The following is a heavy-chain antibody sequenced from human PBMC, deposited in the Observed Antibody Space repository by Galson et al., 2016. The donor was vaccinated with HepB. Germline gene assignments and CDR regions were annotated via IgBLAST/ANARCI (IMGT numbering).Heavy chain of an antibody. V-gene: IGHV3-74*01. Sequence: SLRLSCAASGFTFSSYWMHWVRRAPGKGLVWVSRIKSDGSSTSYADSVKGRFTISRDNAKNTLYLQMNSLRAEDTAAYYCARGRTQYYDSWGQGTLVTVSS. D-gene: IGHD3-22*01. CDR2: IKSDGSST. CDR3: ARGRTQYYDS. CDR1: GFTFSSYW. J-gene: IGHJ4*02.